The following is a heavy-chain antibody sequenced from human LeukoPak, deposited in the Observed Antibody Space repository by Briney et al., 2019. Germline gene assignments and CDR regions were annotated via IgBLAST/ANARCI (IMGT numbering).Heavy chain of an antibody. CDR2: LWYDGSNE. CDR1: RYNSNRHG. CDR3: AKDGVAALGPYHFDY. J-gene: IGHJ4*02. V-gene: IGHV3-30*02. Sequence: GGSLRLSCAAPRYNSNRHGMHSVRQAPDKRLEWLSFLWYDGSNEYYVDSVKGRFTISRDNSKNTLYLQMNSLTVEDTAVYYCAKDGVAALGPYHFDYWGQGTLVTVSS. D-gene: IGHD6-13*01.